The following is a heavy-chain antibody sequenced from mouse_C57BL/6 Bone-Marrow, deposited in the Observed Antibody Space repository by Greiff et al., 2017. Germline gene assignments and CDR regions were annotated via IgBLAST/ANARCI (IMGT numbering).Heavy chain of an antibody. Sequence: VQLQQSVAELVRPGASVKLSCTASGFNINNTYMHWVKQRPEQGLEWIGRIDPANGNTKYAPKFQGKATITADTSSNTAYLQLSSLTSEDTAIYYCARCSFYYAMDYWGQGTSVTVSS. CDR3: ARCSFYYAMDY. V-gene: IGHV14-3*01. CDR1: GFNINNTY. J-gene: IGHJ4*01. CDR2: IDPANGNT. D-gene: IGHD1-1*01.